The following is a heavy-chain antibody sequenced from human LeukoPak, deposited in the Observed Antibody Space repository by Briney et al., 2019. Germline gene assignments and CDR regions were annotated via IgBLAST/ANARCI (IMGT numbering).Heavy chain of an antibody. CDR1: GGSLSSSSYY. Sequence: SETLSLTCTVSGGSLSSSSYYWGWISQPPGKGLEWIGSIYYSGSTYYNPSLKSRVTISVDTSKNQFSLKLSSVTAADTAVYYCARGGGSSGYYTDYWGQGTLVTVSS. J-gene: IGHJ4*02. V-gene: IGHV4-39*01. CDR3: ARGGGSSGYYTDY. D-gene: IGHD3-22*01. CDR2: IYYSGST.